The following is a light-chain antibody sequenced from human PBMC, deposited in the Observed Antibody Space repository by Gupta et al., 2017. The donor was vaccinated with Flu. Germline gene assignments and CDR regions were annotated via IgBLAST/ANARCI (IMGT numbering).Light chain of an antibody. J-gene: IGKJ1*01. CDR3: MQGKHWPKT. CDR1: QSLIYSDGDIH. CDR2: KVF. V-gene: IGKV2-30*01. Sequence: DVVLTQSPLSLPVTLGQPAAISCRASQSLIYSDGDIHLNWFHQRPGQSPRRLIYKVFNRDSGVPDRFSGGGSGTDFTLKISRVEADDVGVYYCMQGKHWPKTFGQGTKLEIK.